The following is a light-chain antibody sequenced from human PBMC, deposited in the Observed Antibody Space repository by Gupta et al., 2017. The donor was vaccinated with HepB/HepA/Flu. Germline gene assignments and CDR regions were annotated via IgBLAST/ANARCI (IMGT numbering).Light chain of an antibody. Sequence: EIVMTQSPVTLSVSPGEGATLSCRARQNIGNNVAWYQQKPGQAPRLLIHGASARATGISARFSGSGSGTEFTLTISSLQSEDFAVYYCHQYENWPFTFGPGTKVDIK. CDR3: HQYENWPFT. V-gene: IGKV3-15*01. CDR1: QNIGNN. J-gene: IGKJ3*01. CDR2: GAS.